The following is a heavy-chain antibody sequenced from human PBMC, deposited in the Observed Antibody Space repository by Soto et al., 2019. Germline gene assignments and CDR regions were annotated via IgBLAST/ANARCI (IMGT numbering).Heavy chain of an antibody. V-gene: IGHV3-66*01. CDR3: ARASADYDNYSYYYMDV. D-gene: IGHD3-9*01. CDR1: GFTVSSNY. CDR2: IYSGGST. J-gene: IGHJ6*03. Sequence: EVQLVESGGGLVQPGGSLRLSCAASGFTVSSNYMSWVRQAPGKGLEWVSVIYSGGSTYYADSVKGRFTISRDNSKNTLYLQMNSLRAEDTDVYYCARASADYDNYSYYYMDVWGKGTTVTVSS.